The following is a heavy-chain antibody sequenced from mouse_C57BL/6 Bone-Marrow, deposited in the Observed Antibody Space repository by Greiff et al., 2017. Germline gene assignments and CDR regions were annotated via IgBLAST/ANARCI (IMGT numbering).Heavy chain of an antibody. D-gene: IGHD1-1*01. CDR1: GYTFTSYG. CDR2: IYPRSGNT. CDR3: ATDYYDSSYWWYCDV. Sequence: LQESGAELARPGASVKLSCKASGYTFTSYGISWVKQRTGQGLEWIGEIYPRSGNTYYNEKFKGKATLTADKSSSTAYMELRSLTSEDSAVYFCATDYYDSSYWWYCDVWGTGTTVTVSS. J-gene: IGHJ1*03. V-gene: IGHV1-81*01.